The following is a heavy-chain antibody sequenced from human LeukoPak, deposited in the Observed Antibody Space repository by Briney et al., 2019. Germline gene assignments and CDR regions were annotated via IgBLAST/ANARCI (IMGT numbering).Heavy chain of an antibody. J-gene: IGHJ6*02. Sequence: PGGSLRLSCAASGFTFSNYAMSWVRQAPGKGLEWVSSIRGNGARTDYADSVKGRFTIFRDNSKNTLYLQMNSLRAEDTAVYYCAKHQQIYGDSLMDVWGQGTTVTVSS. D-gene: IGHD4-17*01. V-gene: IGHV3-23*01. CDR2: IRGNGART. CDR1: GFTFSNYA. CDR3: AKHQQIYGDSLMDV.